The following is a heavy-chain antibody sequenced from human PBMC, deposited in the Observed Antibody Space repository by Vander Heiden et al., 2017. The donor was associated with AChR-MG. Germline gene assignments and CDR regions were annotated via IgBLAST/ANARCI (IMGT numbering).Heavy chain of an antibody. Sequence: QVQLVEPGGGLVKPGGSLRLSCAASGFTFSDYHMSWIRQAPGKGLEWVSYISSSSSYTNYADSVKGRFTISRDNAKNSLYLQMNSLRAEDTAVYYCARGDNYYDSSGYYYPGAFDIWGQGTMVTVSS. CDR2: ISSSSSYT. CDR1: GFTFSDYH. D-gene: IGHD3-22*01. CDR3: ARGDNYYDSSGYYYPGAFDI. J-gene: IGHJ3*02. V-gene: IGHV3-11*06.